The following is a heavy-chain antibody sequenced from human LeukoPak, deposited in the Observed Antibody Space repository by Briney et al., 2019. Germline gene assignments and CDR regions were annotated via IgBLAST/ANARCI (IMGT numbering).Heavy chain of an antibody. J-gene: IGHJ4*02. D-gene: IGHD2-8*02. CDR2: INHSGST. CDR1: GGSFSGYY. V-gene: IGHV4-34*01. Sequence: SETLSLTCAVYGGSFSGYYWSWIRQPPGKGLGWIGEINHSGSTNYNPSLKSRVTISVDTSKNQFSLKLSSVTAADTAVYYCARRRVWYYFDYWGQGTLVTVSS. CDR3: ARRRVWYYFDY.